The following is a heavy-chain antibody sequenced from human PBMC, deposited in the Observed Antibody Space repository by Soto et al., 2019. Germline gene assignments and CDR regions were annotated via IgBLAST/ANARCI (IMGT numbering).Heavy chain of an antibody. D-gene: IGHD4-17*01. Sequence: PSETLSLPCTVSGGSISSGGYYWSWIRQHPGKGLEWIGYIYYSGTTHYNPVLKSRVTISVDRSKSQFSLRLSSVTAADTAVYYCARDGSCDYGIGCWGRGTRVTVAS. J-gene: IGHJ4*02. CDR3: ARDGSCDYGIGC. V-gene: IGHV4-31*03. CDR2: IYYSGTT. CDR1: GGSISSGGYY.